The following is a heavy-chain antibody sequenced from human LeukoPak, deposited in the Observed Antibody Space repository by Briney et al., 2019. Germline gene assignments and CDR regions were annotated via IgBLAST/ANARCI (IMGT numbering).Heavy chain of an antibody. CDR3: AREGSYLGSGSPPLDF. Sequence: SETLSLTCAVYGGSFNDYYWSWIRQPPGKGLEWIGEINHSGSINYNPSLKSRVTMSVDTSKNQFSLRLTSVTAADTAVYYCAREGSYLGSGSPPLDFWGQGTLVTASS. CDR2: INHSGSI. V-gene: IGHV4-34*01. J-gene: IGHJ4*02. CDR1: GGSFNDYY. D-gene: IGHD3-10*01.